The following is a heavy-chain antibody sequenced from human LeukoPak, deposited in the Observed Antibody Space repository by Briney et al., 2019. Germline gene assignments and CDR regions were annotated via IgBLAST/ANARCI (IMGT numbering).Heavy chain of an antibody. D-gene: IGHD4-17*01. Sequence: GASVTVSCKASGATFSSYAISWVRQAPGQGLEWMGGIIPIFGTANYAQKFQGRVTITTDESTSTAYMELSSLRSEDTAVYYCARDADNGDYSGVWFDPWGQGTLVTVSS. J-gene: IGHJ5*02. CDR1: GATFSSYA. CDR2: IIPIFGTA. V-gene: IGHV1-69*05. CDR3: ARDADNGDYSGVWFDP.